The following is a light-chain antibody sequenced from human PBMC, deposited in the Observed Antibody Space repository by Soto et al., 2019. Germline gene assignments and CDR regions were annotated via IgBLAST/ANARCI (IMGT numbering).Light chain of an antibody. Sequence: EIVLTQSPGTLSLSPGDRATLSSRAIQSVSSTYLAWYQQKPGQAPRLLIFGPSSRATGIPDRFSGSGSGTDFILTISRLEPEDFAVYYCQQFGTSPLVTFGPGTKVDTK. J-gene: IGKJ3*01. CDR2: GPS. CDR3: QQFGTSPLVT. CDR1: QSVSSTY. V-gene: IGKV3-20*01.